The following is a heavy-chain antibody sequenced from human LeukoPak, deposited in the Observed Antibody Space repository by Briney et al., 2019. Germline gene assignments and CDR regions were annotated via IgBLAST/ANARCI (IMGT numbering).Heavy chain of an antibody. D-gene: IGHD3-10*01. V-gene: IGHV2-5*01. CDR3: AHRRVYYGSGPLDY. CDR2: IYWNDDK. J-gene: IGHJ4*02. CDR1: GFSLSTSGVG. Sequence: TGPTLVKPTQTLTLTCTFSGFSLSTSGVGVGWIRQPPGKALECLALIYWNDDKRYSPSLKSRLTITKDTSKNQVVLTMTNMDPVDTATYYCAHRRVYYGSGPLDYWGQGTLVTVSS.